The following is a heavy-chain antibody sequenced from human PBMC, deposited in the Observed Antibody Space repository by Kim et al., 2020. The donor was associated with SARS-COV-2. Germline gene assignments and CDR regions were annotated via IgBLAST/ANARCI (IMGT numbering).Heavy chain of an antibody. V-gene: IGHV3-73*01. CDR1: GFTFSGSA. Sequence: GGSLRLSCAASGFTFSGSAMHWVRQASGKGLEWVGRIRSKTNNYATAYAASVKGRFTISRDDSKNTAYLQMNSLQTEDTAVYYCTATATMSLGYWGQGTLVTVSS. D-gene: IGHD4-4*01. J-gene: IGHJ4*02. CDR2: IRSKTNNYAT. CDR3: TATATMSLGY.